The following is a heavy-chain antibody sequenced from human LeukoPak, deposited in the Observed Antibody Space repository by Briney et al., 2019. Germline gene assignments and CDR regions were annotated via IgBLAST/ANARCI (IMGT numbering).Heavy chain of an antibody. J-gene: IGHJ4*02. Sequence: PGGSLRLSCAASGFTFVDYAMHWVRPAPGKGLEWVSGISLNSGSIGYADSVKGRVTTSRDNAKNSLYLQMNNLRAEDMALYYCAKDISVAGTGGYFDYWGQGTLVTVSS. V-gene: IGHV3-9*03. CDR3: AKDISVAGTGGYFDY. CDR2: ISLNSGSI. D-gene: IGHD6-19*01. CDR1: GFTFVDYA.